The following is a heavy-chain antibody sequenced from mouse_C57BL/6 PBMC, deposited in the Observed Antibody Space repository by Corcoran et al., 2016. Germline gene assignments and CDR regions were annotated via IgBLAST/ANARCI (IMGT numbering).Heavy chain of an antibody. CDR3: AKIRLGELSIVDY. V-gene: IGHV5-9*04. J-gene: IGHJ4*01. CDR1: GFTFSSYA. CDR2: IRGMGGST. D-gene: IGHD2-12*01. Sequence: EVQLLESGGGLVQPGGSLRLSCAASGFTFSSYAMSWVRQAPGKGLEWVSAIRGMGGSTYYADSVKGRFTISRDNAKNTLYLQMNGLSAEDTAVYYCAKIRLGELSIVDYWGQGTLVTVSS.